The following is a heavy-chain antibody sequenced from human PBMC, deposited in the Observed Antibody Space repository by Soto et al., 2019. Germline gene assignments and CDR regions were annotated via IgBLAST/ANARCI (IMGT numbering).Heavy chain of an antibody. CDR2: ISWNSGSI. V-gene: IGHV3-9*01. CDR3: ANGGHVDY. J-gene: IGHJ4*02. CDR1: GFTFDDYA. Sequence: AGGSLRLSCAASGFTFDDYAMHWVRQAPGKGLEWVSGISWNSGSIGYADSVKGRFTISRDNAKNSLFLQMTSLRVEDTAVYYCANGGHVDYWGQGIMVTVSS.